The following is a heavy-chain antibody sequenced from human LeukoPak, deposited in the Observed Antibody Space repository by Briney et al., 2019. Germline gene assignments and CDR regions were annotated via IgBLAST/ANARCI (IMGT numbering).Heavy chain of an antibody. D-gene: IGHD5-18*01. Sequence: GGSLRLSCAASGFTVSSNYMSWIRQAPGKGLEWLSVIYSGGRTYYADSVKGRFSISRDISKTTLYLQINRLRVEDTAVYYCARENGHTYGYIFFDNWGQGTRVTVSS. CDR3: ARENGHTYGYIFFDN. J-gene: IGHJ4*02. V-gene: IGHV3-53*01. CDR2: IYSGGRT. CDR1: GFTVSSNY.